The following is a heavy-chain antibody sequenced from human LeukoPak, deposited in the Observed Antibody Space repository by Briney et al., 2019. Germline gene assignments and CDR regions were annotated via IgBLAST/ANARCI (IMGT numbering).Heavy chain of an antibody. CDR2: IYPGDSNT. V-gene: IGHV5-51*01. J-gene: IGHJ4*02. CDR1: GYSFTTYW. Sequence: GESLKISCKGSGYSFTTYWIAWLRQMPGEGLEWVGIIYPGDSNTYYSPSFQGQVTISADRSISAAYLQWSSLKASDTAMYYCARQFCSGGNCYSRSMYFFDYWGQGTLVTVSS. CDR3: ARQFCSGGNCYSRSMYFFDY. D-gene: IGHD2-15*01.